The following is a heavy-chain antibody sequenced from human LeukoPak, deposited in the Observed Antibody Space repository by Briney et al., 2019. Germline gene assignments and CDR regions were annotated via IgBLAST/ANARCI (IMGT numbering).Heavy chain of an antibody. J-gene: IGHJ4*02. CDR1: GYIFTSYF. CDR3: ARSGSTVVTLNQSFDY. V-gene: IGHV1-46*01. CDR2: SNPSGGST. Sequence: ASVMVSCKASGYIFTSYFMNWVRQAPGQGLEWMGISNPSGGSTSYAQKVHGRVTMTRDTSTSTVYMELSSLRSEGTAVYYCARSGSTVVTLNQSFDYWGQGTLVTVSS. D-gene: IGHD4-23*01.